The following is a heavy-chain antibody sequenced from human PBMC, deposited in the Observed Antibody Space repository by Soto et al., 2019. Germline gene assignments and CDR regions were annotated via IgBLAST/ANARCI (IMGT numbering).Heavy chain of an antibody. V-gene: IGHV3-49*03. Sequence: PGGSLRLSCTASGFTFDDYAMSWFRQAPGKGLEWVGFIRSKTYGGTAEYAASVKGRFTISRDDSKSIAYLQMNSLKTEDTAVYYCTRAGGGYSTYNWFDSWGQGT. CDR3: TRAGGGYSTYNWFDS. CDR2: IRSKTYGGTA. D-gene: IGHD5-18*01. CDR1: GFTFDDYA. J-gene: IGHJ5*01.